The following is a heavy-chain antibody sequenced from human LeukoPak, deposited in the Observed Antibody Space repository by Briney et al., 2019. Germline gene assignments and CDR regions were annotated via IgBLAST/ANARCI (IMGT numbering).Heavy chain of an antibody. CDR2: ISYDGSNT. D-gene: IGHD1-14*01. CDR3: ARGPSITTVSYFQY. CDR1: GFTFSSYV. J-gene: IGHJ4*02. V-gene: IGHV3-30*01. Sequence: PGGSLRLSCAASGFTFSSYVMHWVRQAPGKGLEWVAVISYDGSNTNYGDSVKGQFTISRDNLKNTLYLQMNSLRAEDTALYYCARGPSITTVSYFQYRGQGTLVTVSS.